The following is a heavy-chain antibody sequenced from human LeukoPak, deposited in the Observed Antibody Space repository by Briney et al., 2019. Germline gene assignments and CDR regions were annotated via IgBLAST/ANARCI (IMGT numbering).Heavy chain of an antibody. Sequence: ASVKVSCKASGYTFTSYDINWVRQATGQGLXXXXXXXXXXGNTGYAQKFQGRATMTRNTSISTAYMELSSLRSEDTAVYYCARDYQGFVVAVAATLRYFDYWGQGTLVTVSS. J-gene: IGHJ4*02. CDR3: ARDYQGFVVAVAATLRYFDY. CDR1: GYTFTSYD. D-gene: IGHD2-15*01. CDR2: XXXXXGNT. V-gene: IGHV1-8*01.